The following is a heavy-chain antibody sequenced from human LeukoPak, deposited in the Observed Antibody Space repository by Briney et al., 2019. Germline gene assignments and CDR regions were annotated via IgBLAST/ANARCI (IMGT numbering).Heavy chain of an antibody. CDR3: ARVGSSDGYNFYY. J-gene: IGHJ4*02. V-gene: IGHV4-39*07. CDR1: GGSISSSSYH. D-gene: IGHD5-24*01. CDR2: IYYSRST. Sequence: SETLSLTCTVSGGSISSSSYHWRWIRQPPGKGLEWIGRIYYSRSTYYNPSLKSRITIQVDTSKNQFSLKLSSVTAADTAVYYCARVGSSDGYNFYYWGQGTLVTVSS.